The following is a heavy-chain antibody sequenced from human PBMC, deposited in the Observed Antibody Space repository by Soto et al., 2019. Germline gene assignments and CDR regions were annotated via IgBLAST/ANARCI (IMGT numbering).Heavy chain of an antibody. CDR3: ARDDCGRPSCLAC. Sequence: PGGSLRLSCAASGFTSSHYGMHWVRQAPGKGLEWVAAIQSDASKKYYADSVKGRFAISRDSSTDTVYLQMNTLRAEDTALYYCARDDCGRPSCLACWGQGTLVTVSS. D-gene: IGHD2-2*01. CDR2: IQSDASKK. CDR1: GFTSSHYG. J-gene: IGHJ4*02. V-gene: IGHV3-33*01.